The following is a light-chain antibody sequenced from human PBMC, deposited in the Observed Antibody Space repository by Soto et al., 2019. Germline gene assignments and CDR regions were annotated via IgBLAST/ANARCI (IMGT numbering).Light chain of an antibody. CDR2: DVS. J-gene: IGLJ1*01. CDR1: SSDVGGYNY. CDR3: SSYTSSSTLGYV. Sequence: QSVLTQPASVSGSPGQSITISCTGTSSDVGGYNYVSWYQRHPGKAPKLMIYDVSNRPSGVSNRFSGSKSGNTASLTISGLQAEDEADYYCSSYTSSSTLGYVFGTGTRSPS. V-gene: IGLV2-14*01.